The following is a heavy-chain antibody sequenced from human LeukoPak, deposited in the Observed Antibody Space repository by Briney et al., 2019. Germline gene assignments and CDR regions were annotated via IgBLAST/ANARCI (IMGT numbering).Heavy chain of an antibody. J-gene: IGHJ5*02. D-gene: IGHD3-10*01. CDR1: GGSISKYY. CDR3: ARHHLGSGSWLFDL. Sequence: SETLSLTCSVSGGSISKYYWSWLRQPPGKGLEWVGYIYHSGRTKYNPSLNSRVTISVDTSRNQFSLKLSSVTAADTAVYYCARHHLGSGSWLFDLWGQGILVTVSS. V-gene: IGHV4-59*08. CDR2: IYHSGRT.